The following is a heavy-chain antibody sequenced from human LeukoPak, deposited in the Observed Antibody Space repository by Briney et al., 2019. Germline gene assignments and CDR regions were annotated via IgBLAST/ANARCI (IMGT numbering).Heavy chain of an antibody. V-gene: IGHV3-33*01. CDR1: GFTFSSYG. D-gene: IGHD3-22*01. CDR3: ARDDYYDSSGYYPRH. Sequence: QPGGSLRLSCAASGFTFSSYGMHWVRQAPGKGLEWVAVIWYDGSNKYYADSVKGRFTISRDNSKNTLYLQMNSLRAEDTAVYYCARDDYYDSSGYYPRHWGQGTLVTVSS. CDR2: IWYDGSNK. J-gene: IGHJ4*02.